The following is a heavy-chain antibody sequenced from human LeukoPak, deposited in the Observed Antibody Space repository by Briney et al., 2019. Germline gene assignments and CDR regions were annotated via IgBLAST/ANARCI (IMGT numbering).Heavy chain of an antibody. D-gene: IGHD2-2*01. CDR2: IFSNGSN. V-gene: IGHV4-59*01. CDR1: GGSITRYY. Sequence: SETLSLTCTVSGGSITRYYWTWIPQPPGKGREWIGYIFSNGSNNYNPFLKSRVAISLDTSKRQFSLRLTSVTAADTAVYYCARDGCSSTSCYSDYYYGMDVWGQGTTVTVSS. CDR3: ARDGCSSTSCYSDYYYGMDV. J-gene: IGHJ6*02.